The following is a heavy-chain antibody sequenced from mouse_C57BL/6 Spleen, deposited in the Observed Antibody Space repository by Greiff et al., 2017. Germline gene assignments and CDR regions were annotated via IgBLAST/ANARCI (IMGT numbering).Heavy chain of an antibody. Sequence: QVQLKESGAELARPGASVKLSCKASGYTFTSYGISWVKQRTGQGLEWIGEIYPRSGNTYYNEKFKGKATLTADKSSSTAYMELRSLTSEDSAVYFCARDPWDEAYWGQGTLVTVSA. J-gene: IGHJ3*01. D-gene: IGHD4-1*01. V-gene: IGHV1-81*01. CDR2: IYPRSGNT. CDR1: GYTFTSYG. CDR3: ARDPWDEAY.